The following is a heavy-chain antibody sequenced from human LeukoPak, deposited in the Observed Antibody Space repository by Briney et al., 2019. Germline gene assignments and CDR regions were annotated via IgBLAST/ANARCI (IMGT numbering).Heavy chain of an antibody. J-gene: IGHJ5*02. V-gene: IGHV1-69*13. CDR1: GGTFSSYA. CDR2: IIPIFGTA. D-gene: IGHD3-10*01. CDR3: ARDLVKGIWFGRGNNWFDP. Sequence: SVKVSCKASGGTFSSYAISWVRRAPGQGLEWMGGIIPIFGTANYAQKFQGRVTITADESTSTAYMELSSLRSEDTAVYYCARDLVKGIWFGRGNNWFDPWGQGTLVTVSS.